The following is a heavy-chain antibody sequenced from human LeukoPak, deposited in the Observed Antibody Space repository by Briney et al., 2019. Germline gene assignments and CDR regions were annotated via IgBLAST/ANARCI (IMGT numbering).Heavy chain of an antibody. J-gene: IGHJ5*02. Sequence: GASVKVSCKASGYTFTSYYMHWVRQAPGQGLEWMGIINPSGGSTSYAQKFQGRVTMTRDTSTSTVYMGLSSLRSEDTAVYYCARVVEWLLFENWFDPWGQGTLVTVSS. CDR3: ARVVEWLLFENWFDP. CDR1: GYTFTSYY. CDR2: INPSGGST. V-gene: IGHV1-46*01. D-gene: IGHD3-3*01.